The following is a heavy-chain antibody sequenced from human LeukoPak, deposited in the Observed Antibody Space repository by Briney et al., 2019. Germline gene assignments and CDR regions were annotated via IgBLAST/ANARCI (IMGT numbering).Heavy chain of an antibody. CDR1: GGSVSGSDY. CDR3: ARHHPAVGLGWFDA. Sequence: PSETLSLTCTVSGGSVSGSDYWIWIRQPPGKGLEWIGYIHHSGNTNYNPSLRSRVTMSVDTSKNQFSLKLSSVTAADTAVYYCARHHPAVGLGWFDAWGQGTLVTVSS. CDR2: IHHSGNT. V-gene: IGHV4-61*01. J-gene: IGHJ5*02. D-gene: IGHD6-13*01.